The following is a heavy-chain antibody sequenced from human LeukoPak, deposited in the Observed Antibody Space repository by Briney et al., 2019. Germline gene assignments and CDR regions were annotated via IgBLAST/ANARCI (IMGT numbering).Heavy chain of an antibody. CDR1: GYTFTGQY. V-gene: IGHV1-2*02. J-gene: IGHJ4*02. Sequence: ASVKVSCKASGYTFTGQYMHWVRQAPGQGLEWMGWINPNSGGTNYAQKFQGRVTLTRDTSISTAYMELTRLTPDDTAAYYCARDQAWEPGGYWGQGTLVTVSS. CDR3: ARDQAWEPGGY. D-gene: IGHD1-26*01. CDR2: INPNSGGT.